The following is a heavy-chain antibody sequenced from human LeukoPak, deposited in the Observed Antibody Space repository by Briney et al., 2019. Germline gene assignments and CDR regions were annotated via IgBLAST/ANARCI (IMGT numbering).Heavy chain of an antibody. Sequence: GGSLRLSCAASGFTFSSYSMNRVRQAPGKGLEWVSSITSSSSYVYYADSVKGRFTISRDNAKNSLYLQMNSLRAEDTAVYYCARGYGSGTHCDYWGQGTLVTVSS. CDR1: GFTFSSYS. CDR3: ARGYGSGTHCDY. D-gene: IGHD3-10*01. CDR2: ITSSSSYV. J-gene: IGHJ4*02. V-gene: IGHV3-21*01.